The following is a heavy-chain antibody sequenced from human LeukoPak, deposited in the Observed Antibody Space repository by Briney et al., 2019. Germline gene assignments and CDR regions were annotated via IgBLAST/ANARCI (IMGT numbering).Heavy chain of an antibody. Sequence: GGSLRLSCAASGFGFSSYGMQWVRQAPGKGLEWVAVISYDGSKIYYSDSVNGRFTISRDNSRKTVYLQMNSLRAEDTAVYYCAKDNFVRDIFRFFDWSFDAWGQGTLVTVSS. CDR2: ISYDGSKI. D-gene: IGHD3-9*01. J-gene: IGHJ4*02. CDR1: GFGFSSYG. CDR3: AKDNFVRDIFRFFDWSFDA. V-gene: IGHV3-30*18.